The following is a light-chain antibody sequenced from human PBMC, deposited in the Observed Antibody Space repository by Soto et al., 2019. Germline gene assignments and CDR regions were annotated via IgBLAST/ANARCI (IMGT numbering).Light chain of an antibody. CDR1: SSDVGAYNF. V-gene: IGLV2-14*03. CDR2: DVT. J-gene: IGLJ2*01. CDR3: SSYTTSNTLV. Sequence: QSVLTQPASVSGSPGQSITISCTGTSSDVGAYNFVSWYQQHPGKAPKLMIYDVTNRPSGVSSRFSGYKSGNTASLAISGLQAEDEADYYCSSYTTSNTLVFGGGTKLTVL.